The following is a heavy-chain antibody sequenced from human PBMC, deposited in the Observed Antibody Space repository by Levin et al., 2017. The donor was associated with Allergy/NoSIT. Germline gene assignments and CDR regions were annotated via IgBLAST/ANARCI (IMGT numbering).Heavy chain of an antibody. CDR3: ARDRNSRPYGGSSDDAFDI. V-gene: IGHV3-11*01. J-gene: IGHJ3*02. D-gene: IGHD4-23*01. Sequence: GGSLRLSCAASGFTFSDYYMTWIRQSPGKGLEYVSYISSSGGSTYYADSVRGRFTISRDNAKNSLYLQMNSLRAEDTAVYYCARDRNSRPYGGSSDDAFDIWGQGTMVTVSS. CDR1: GFTFSDYY. CDR2: ISSSGGST.